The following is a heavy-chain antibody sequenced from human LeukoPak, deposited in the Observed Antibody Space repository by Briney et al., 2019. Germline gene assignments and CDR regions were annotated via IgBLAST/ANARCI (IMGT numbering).Heavy chain of an antibody. V-gene: IGHV3-23*01. CDR2: ISGGGGST. CDR3: AKLYGSGSYYNVDY. CDR1: GFIFSLYL. J-gene: IGHJ4*02. Sequence: GGSLRLSCAASGFIFSLYLMSWVRQAPGKGLEWVSAISGGGGSTYYADSVKGRFTISRDNSKNTLYLQMNSLRAEDTAVYYCAKLYGSGSYYNVDYWGQGTLVTVSS. D-gene: IGHD3-10*01.